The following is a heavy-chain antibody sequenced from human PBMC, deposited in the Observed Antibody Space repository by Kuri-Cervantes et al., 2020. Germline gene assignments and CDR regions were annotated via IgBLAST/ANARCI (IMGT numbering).Heavy chain of an antibody. CDR1: GGSISSYY. Sequence: SETLSLTCTVSGGSISSYYWSWIRQPAGEGLEWIGRMYTGGSTNYNSSLKSRVTISGDKSKNRFSLKLSSVTAADTAVYYCARVSSGCSPWGQGTLVTVSS. CDR2: MYTGGST. CDR3: ARVSSGCSP. V-gene: IGHV4-4*07. J-gene: IGHJ5*02. D-gene: IGHD6-19*01.